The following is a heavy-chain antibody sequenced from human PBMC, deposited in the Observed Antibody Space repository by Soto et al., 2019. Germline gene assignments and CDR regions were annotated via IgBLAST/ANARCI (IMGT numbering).Heavy chain of an antibody. V-gene: IGHV3-11*01. CDR3: ARNSEHFDY. Sequence: DLVESGGGLVKPGGSLRLSCAASGFTLSDYYMSWVRQAPGKGLEWIAYISSSSRTIYYADSVRGRFTISRDNAENSLFLQMNSLRAEDTALYYCARNSEHFDYWGQGTLVTVSS. J-gene: IGHJ4*02. CDR2: ISSSSRTI. CDR1: GFTLSDYY. D-gene: IGHD6-13*01.